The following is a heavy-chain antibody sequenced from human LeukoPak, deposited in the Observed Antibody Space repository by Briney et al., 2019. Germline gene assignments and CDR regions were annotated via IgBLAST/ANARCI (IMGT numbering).Heavy chain of an antibody. J-gene: IGHJ4*02. D-gene: IGHD6-25*01. Sequence: PGGSLRLSCSVSGLSFRDYALSWVRQAPGKGLEWIGYIRGKAYGETTEYAASVKGRFTISRDDSKSIAYLQMNRLTTEDTGVYYCAASSGLDYWGQGTLVTVSS. CDR3: AASSGLDY. CDR1: GLSFRDYA. CDR2: IRGKAYGETT. V-gene: IGHV3-49*04.